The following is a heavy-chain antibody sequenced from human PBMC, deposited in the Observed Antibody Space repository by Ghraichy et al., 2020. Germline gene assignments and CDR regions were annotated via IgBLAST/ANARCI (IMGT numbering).Heavy chain of an antibody. Sequence: RGGRQAPGKGREGVAAISGSGGSTYYADSVKGRFTISRDNSKNTLYVQMNSLRAEDTAVYYCAKLMTTAPLDAFDIWGQGTMVTVSS. V-gene: IGHV3-23*01. J-gene: IGHJ3*02. CDR2: ISGSGGST. D-gene: IGHD4-17*01. CDR3: AKLMTTAPLDAFDI.